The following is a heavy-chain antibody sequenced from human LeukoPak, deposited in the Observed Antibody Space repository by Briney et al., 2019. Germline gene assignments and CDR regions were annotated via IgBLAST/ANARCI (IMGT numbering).Heavy chain of an antibody. V-gene: IGHV4-39*01. CDR3: ARTLTEMEYYFDY. Sequence: SETLSLTCTVSGGSISSSSYYWGWIRQPPGKGLEWIGSIYYSGSTYYNPSLKSRVTISVDTSKNQFSLKLSSVTAADTAVYYCARTLTEMEYYFDYWGQGTLVTVSS. J-gene: IGHJ4*02. CDR2: IYYSGST. D-gene: IGHD5-24*01. CDR1: GGSISSSSYY.